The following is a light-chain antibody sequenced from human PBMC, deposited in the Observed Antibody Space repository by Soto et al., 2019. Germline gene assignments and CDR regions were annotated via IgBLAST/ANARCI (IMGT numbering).Light chain of an antibody. J-gene: IGLJ1*01. CDR1: SSDVGGYNY. V-gene: IGLV2-14*01. CDR2: EVN. CDR3: SSYTSSSTGV. Sequence: QSAVTQPASVSGSPGQSITISCTGTSSDVGGYNYVSWYQQHPGKAPKLMIYEVNYRPSGVSNRFSGSKSGNTASLTISGLQAEDEADYYCSSYTSSSTGVFGTGTKVTVL.